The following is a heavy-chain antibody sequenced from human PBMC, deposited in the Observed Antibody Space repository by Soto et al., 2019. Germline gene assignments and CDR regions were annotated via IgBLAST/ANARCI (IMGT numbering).Heavy chain of an antibody. J-gene: IGHJ4*02. CDR2: ISGYNGKT. V-gene: IGHV1-18*01. CDR3: TRDNSFSDYGGNHYFDY. CDR1: GYIFTSYG. Sequence: QVRLVQSGAEVKKPGASVKVSCKASGYIFTSYGITWVRQAPGQGLEWMGWISGYNGKTTYAQNFQGRVTMTPDRSTSIAYMELRSLRSDDTALYYCTRDNSFSDYGGNHYFDYWGQGSLGTVFS. D-gene: IGHD4-17*01.